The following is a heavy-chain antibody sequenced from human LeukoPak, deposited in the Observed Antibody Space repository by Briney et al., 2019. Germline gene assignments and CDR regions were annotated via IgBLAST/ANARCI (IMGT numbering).Heavy chain of an antibody. CDR2: ISRTSNYI. V-gene: IGHV3-21*01. CDR1: GFIFSDQN. CDR3: ARVGGDSSGWGYFDY. D-gene: IGHD6-19*01. J-gene: IGHJ4*02. Sequence: GGSLRLSCAASGFIFSDQNMNWVRQAPGKGLEWVSSISRTSNYIYYADSVKGRFTIPRDNAKNSLYLQMNSLRAEDTAVYYCARVGGDSSGWGYFDYWGQGTLVTVSS.